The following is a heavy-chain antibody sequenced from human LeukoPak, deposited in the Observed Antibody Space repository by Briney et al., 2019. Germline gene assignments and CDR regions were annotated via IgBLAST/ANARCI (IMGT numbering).Heavy chain of an antibody. CDR3: AKDRGRYYDSSGHYWGYYFGS. Sequence: PGGSLRLSCAASGFTFSSYAMSWVRQAPGKGLEWVSAISGSGGSTYYADSVKGRFTISRDNSKNTLYLQMSSLRVEDTAVYYCAKDRGRYYDSSGHYWGYYFGSWGQGILVTVST. D-gene: IGHD3-22*01. J-gene: IGHJ4*02. CDR2: ISGSGGST. CDR1: GFTFSSYA. V-gene: IGHV3-23*01.